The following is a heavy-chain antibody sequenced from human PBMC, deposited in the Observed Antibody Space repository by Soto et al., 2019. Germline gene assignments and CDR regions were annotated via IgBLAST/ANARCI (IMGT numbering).Heavy chain of an antibody. CDR2: ISWNSGSI. D-gene: IGHD2-15*01. CDR3: AKDSGGDYYYYRDV. J-gene: IGHJ6*03. V-gene: IGHV3-9*01. Sequence: EVQLVESGGGLVQPGRSLRLSCAASGFTFDDYAMHWVRQAPGKGLEWVSGISWNSGSIGYADSVKGRFTISRDNAKNSLYLQMNSLRAEDTALYYCAKDSGGDYYYYRDVWGKGTTVTVSS. CDR1: GFTFDDYA.